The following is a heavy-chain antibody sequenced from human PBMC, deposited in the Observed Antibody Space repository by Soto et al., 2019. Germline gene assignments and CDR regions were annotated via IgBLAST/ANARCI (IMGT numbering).Heavy chain of an antibody. CDR2: IKQDGSEK. D-gene: IGHD6-13*01. CDR3: ARGLAAAASSRYNWFDP. CDR1: EFTFSNYW. Sequence: GGSLRLSCAASEFTFSNYWMNWVRQAPGKGLEWVANIKQDGSEKYYVDSVRGRFTISRDNANSSLYLQMNSLRAEDTAVYYCARGLAAAASSRYNWFDPWGQGTLVTVSS. V-gene: IGHV3-7*01. J-gene: IGHJ5*02.